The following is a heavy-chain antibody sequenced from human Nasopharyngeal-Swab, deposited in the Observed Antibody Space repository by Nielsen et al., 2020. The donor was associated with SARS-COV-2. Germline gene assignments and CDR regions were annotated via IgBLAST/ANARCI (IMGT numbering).Heavy chain of an antibody. CDR2: ISSSSSTI. CDR1: GFTFSSYS. Sequence: GGSLRLSCAASGFTFSSYSMNWVRQAPGKGLEWVSYISSSSSTIYYADSVKGRFTISRDNAKNSLYLQMNSLRAEDTAVYYCARGQYSYGAYQIDYWGQGTLVTVSS. V-gene: IGHV3-48*01. J-gene: IGHJ4*02. D-gene: IGHD5-18*01. CDR3: ARGQYSYGAYQIDY.